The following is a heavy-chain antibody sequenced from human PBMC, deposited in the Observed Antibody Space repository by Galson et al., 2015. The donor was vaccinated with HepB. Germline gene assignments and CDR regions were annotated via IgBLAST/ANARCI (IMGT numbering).Heavy chain of an antibody. D-gene: IGHD3-22*01. CDR2: IIPILGIT. V-gene: IGHV1-69*04. J-gene: IGHJ2*01. Sequence: SVKVSCKASGGTFSSYGFSWVRQAPGQGLEWMGRIIPILGITNYAQKFQGRVTITRDTSASTAYMELSSLRSEDTAVYYCAREEYYYDSSGYIWYFDLWGRGTLVTVSS. CDR1: GGTFSSYG. CDR3: AREEYYYDSSGYIWYFDL.